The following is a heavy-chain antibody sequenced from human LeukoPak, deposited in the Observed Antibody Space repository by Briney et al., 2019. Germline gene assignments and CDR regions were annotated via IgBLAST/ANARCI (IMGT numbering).Heavy chain of an antibody. CDR3: ARDNGGWFDS. Sequence: GGSLRLSCVASEFIFSDYWMSCVRQAPGKGLEWVANIKQGGREEKYVGSVKGRFATSGDDAKSTLYLQMDSLSGDDTAVYYCARDNGGWFDSWGRGTLVTVSS. CDR1: EFIFSDYW. V-gene: IGHV3-7*03. CDR2: IKQGGREE. J-gene: IGHJ5*01. D-gene: IGHD3-10*01.